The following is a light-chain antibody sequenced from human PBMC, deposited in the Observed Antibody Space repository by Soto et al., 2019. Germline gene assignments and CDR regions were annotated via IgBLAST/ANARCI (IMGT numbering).Light chain of an antibody. CDR3: AAWDDSLSGV. CDR1: SSNIGSNY. Sequence: QSVLTQPPSASGTPGQSVTISSSGSSSNIGSNYVYWYQQLPGTAPKLLIYRNNQRPSGVPDRFSGSKSGTSASLAISGLRSEDEADYYCAAWDDSLSGVFGGGTKLTVL. CDR2: RNN. J-gene: IGLJ3*02. V-gene: IGLV1-47*01.